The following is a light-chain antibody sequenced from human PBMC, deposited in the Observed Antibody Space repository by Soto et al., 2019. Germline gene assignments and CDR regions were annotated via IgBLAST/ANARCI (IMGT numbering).Light chain of an antibody. CDR3: QQYGSSLFT. J-gene: IGKJ3*01. V-gene: IGKV3-20*01. Sequence: EIVLTQSPGTLSLSPGERATLACRASQSVSSSYLAWYQQKPGQAPRHRIYGASGSATGIPDRFSGSGSGTDFTLTISRLEPEDFAVYYCQQYGSSLFTFGPGTKVDIK. CDR1: QSVSSSY. CDR2: GAS.